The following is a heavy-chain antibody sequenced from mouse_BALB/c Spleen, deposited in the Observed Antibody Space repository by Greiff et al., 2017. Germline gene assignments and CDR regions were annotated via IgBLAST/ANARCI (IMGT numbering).Heavy chain of an antibody. V-gene: IGHV2-6-7*01. CDR3: ARDGNYRAMDY. CDR2: IWGDGST. Sequence: VNVVESGPGLVAPSQSLSITCTVSGFSLTGYGVNWVRQPPGKGLEWLGMIWGDGSTDYNSALKSRLSISKDNSKSQVFLKMISLQTDDTARYYCARDGNYRAMDYWGQGTSVTVSS. D-gene: IGHD2-1*01. CDR1: GFSLTGYG. J-gene: IGHJ4*01.